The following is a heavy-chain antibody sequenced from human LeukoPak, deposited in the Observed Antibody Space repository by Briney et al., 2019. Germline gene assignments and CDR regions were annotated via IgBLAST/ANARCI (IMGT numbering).Heavy chain of an antibody. CDR2: INHSGST. Sequence: PSETLSLTCAVYGGSFSGYYWSWIRQPPGKGLEWIGEINHSGSTNYNPSLKSRVTISVDTSKNQLSLKLRSVTAADTAVYYCARGDGSGRYFTWFDPWGQGTLVTVSS. D-gene: IGHD3-10*01. CDR3: ARGDGSGRYFTWFDP. V-gene: IGHV4-34*01. CDR1: GGSFSGYY. J-gene: IGHJ5*02.